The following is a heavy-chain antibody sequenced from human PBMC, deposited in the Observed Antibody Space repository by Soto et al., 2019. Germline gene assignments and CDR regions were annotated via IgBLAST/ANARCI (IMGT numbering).Heavy chain of an antibody. CDR2: IYYSGST. D-gene: IGHD3-10*01. V-gene: IGHV4-39*01. J-gene: IGHJ6*02. Sequence: PSETLSLTCTVSGGSISSSSYYWGWIRQPPGKGLEWIGSIYYSGSTYYNPSLKSRVTISVDTSKNQFPLKLSSVTAADTAVYYCARSEWFGELLPYYYYGMDVWGQGTTVTVSS. CDR1: GGSISSSSYY. CDR3: ARSEWFGELLPYYYYGMDV.